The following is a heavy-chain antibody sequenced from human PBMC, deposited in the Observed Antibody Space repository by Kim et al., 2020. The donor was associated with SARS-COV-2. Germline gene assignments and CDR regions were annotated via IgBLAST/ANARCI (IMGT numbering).Heavy chain of an antibody. J-gene: IGHJ5*02. CDR3: ARDNMVRDPGWFDP. CDR1: GFTFSSYG. CDR2: IWYDGSNK. V-gene: IGHV3-33*01. Sequence: GGSLRLSCAASGFTFSSYGMHWVRQAPGKGLEWVAVIWYDGSNKYYADSVKGRFTISRDNSKNTLYLQMNSLRAEDTAVYYCARDNMVRDPGWFDPWGQGTPVTVSS. D-gene: IGHD3-10*01.